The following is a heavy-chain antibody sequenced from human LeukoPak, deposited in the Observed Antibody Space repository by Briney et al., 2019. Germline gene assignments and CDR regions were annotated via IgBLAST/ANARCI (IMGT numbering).Heavy chain of an antibody. CDR1: GGSISSYY. CDR3: ARTFTAGYCSSTSCSGEGVYFDY. J-gene: IGHJ4*02. V-gene: IGHV4-59*01. Sequence: PSETLSLTCTVSGGSISSYYWSWIRQPPGKGLEWIGYVSYSGGTNYDPSLKSRVTISVDTSKNQFSLKLSSVTAADTAVYYCARTFTAGYCSSTSCSGEGVYFDYWGQGTLVTVSS. D-gene: IGHD2-2*01. CDR2: VSYSGGT.